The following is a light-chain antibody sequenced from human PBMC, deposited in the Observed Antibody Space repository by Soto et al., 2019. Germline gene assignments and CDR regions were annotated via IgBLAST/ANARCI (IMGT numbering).Light chain of an antibody. CDR3: QQYADSPIT. CDR1: QRLASGY. V-gene: IGKV3-20*01. J-gene: IGKJ5*01. Sequence: EIELTQSPGTLSLSPGARAPLSCRTSQRLASGYLAWYQQKPGQAPRLLLYGVSTRATGIPDRFSGSGSGTDFTLAISRVEPEDFAVYFCQQYADSPITFGQGTDWRL. CDR2: GVS.